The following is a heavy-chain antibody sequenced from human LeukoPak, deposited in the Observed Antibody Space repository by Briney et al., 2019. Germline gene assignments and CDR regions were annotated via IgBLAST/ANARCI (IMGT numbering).Heavy chain of an antibody. CDR1: GGSISSSSYY. V-gene: IGHV4-39*01. J-gene: IGHJ2*01. Sequence: SETLSLTCTVSGGSISSSSYYWGWIRQPPGKGLEWIGSIYYSGSTYYNPSLKSRVTISLDTSKNQFSLKLSSVTAADTAVYYCARLRRYSGSYYWYFELWGRGTLVTVSS. CDR3: ARLRRYSGSYYWYFEL. CDR2: IYYSGST. D-gene: IGHD1-26*01.